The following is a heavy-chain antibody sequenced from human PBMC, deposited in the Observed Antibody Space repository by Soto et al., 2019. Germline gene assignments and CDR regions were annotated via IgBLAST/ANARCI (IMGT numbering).Heavy chain of an antibody. CDR3: ARDKRSSGWYEDY. CDR1: GFTFSSYS. V-gene: IGHV3-21*01. Sequence: EVQLVESGGGLVKPGGSLRLSCAASGFTFSSYSMNWVRQAPGKGLEWVSSISSSSSYIYYADSVKGRFTISRDNAKNSLYLQMNSLRAEDTAVYYSARDKRSSGWYEDYWGQGTLVTVSS. CDR2: ISSSSSYI. J-gene: IGHJ4*02. D-gene: IGHD6-19*01.